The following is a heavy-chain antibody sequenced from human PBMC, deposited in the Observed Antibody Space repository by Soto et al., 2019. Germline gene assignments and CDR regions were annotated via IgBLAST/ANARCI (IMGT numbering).Heavy chain of an antibody. Sequence: EVQLLESGGCLVHPGGSLRLSCAASGFTFSSYAMSWVLHAPGKGLEWGSAISGSGGSTYYGDSVKGRFTIPRDNSMNTLYLQMNSLRADDTALYYCAKPVKPGIAVAGTRFDYWGQGTLVTVSS. D-gene: IGHD6-19*01. CDR1: GFTFSSYA. V-gene: IGHV3-23*02. CDR3: AKPVKPGIAVAGTRFDY. J-gene: IGHJ4*02. CDR2: ISGSGGST.